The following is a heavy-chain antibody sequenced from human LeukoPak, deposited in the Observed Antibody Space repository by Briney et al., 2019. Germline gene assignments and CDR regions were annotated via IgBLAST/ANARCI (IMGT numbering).Heavy chain of an antibody. Sequence: PSETLSLTCTVSGGSITSITYYWGWIRQPPGKGLEWLGRGSYLGSTYYNPSLKSRVIIPVHTSKNQFSRKWSSVTAADTTAYNPARLSSGTRPPDYWGQGTLVTVSS. CDR2: GSYLGST. V-gene: IGHV4-39*01. CDR1: GGSITSITYY. D-gene: IGHD1-26*01. CDR3: ARLSSGTRPPDY. J-gene: IGHJ4*02.